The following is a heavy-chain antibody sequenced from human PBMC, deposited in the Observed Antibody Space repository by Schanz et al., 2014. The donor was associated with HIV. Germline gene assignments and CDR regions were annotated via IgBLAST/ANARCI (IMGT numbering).Heavy chain of an antibody. Sequence: QVQLVQSGAEVKKPGASVKVSCKASGYTFTGYYMHWVRQAPGQGLEWMGWINPNSGGTNYAQKFQGRVTMTTDTSTSTAYMDLRSLRSDDTAVYYCAREKTTLNWFDPWGQGTLVTVSS. CDR2: INPNSGGT. J-gene: IGHJ5*02. V-gene: IGHV1-2*02. CDR3: AREKTTLNWFDP. CDR1: GYTFTGYY.